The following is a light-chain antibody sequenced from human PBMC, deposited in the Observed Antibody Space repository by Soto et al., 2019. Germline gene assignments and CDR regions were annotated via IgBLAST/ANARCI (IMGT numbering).Light chain of an antibody. CDR1: QSVGSS. CDR3: QQYGSSPPLT. CDR2: GAS. Sequence: EIVLTQSPGTLSLSPGERATLSCRASQSVGSSLAWYQQKPGQAPRLLIHGASSRATGIPDRFSGSGSGTDFTLTISRLEPEDFAVYYCQQYGSSPPLTFGGGTKVEIK. V-gene: IGKV3-20*01. J-gene: IGKJ4*01.